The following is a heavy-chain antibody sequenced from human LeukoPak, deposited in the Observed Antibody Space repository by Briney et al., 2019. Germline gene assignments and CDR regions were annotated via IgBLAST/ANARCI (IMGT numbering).Heavy chain of an antibody. J-gene: IGHJ5*02. D-gene: IGHD2/OR15-2a*01. CDR1: GYTFTAYY. V-gene: IGHV1-2*02. Sequence: ASVKVSCRASGYTFTAYYIHWVRQAPGQGLEWMGWINPNSGDTNLPQRFQGRVTMTRDTSIITAYMELSRLRSDDTAVYYCARGVISWFDPWGQGTLVTVSS. CDR3: ARGVISWFDP. CDR2: INPNSGDT.